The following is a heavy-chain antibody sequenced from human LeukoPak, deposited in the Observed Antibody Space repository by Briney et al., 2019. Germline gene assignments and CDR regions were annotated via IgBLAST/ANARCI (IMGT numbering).Heavy chain of an antibody. V-gene: IGHV3-7*01. CDR2: IKQDGSEK. D-gene: IGHD3-22*01. Sequence: PGGSLRLSCAASGFTFSSYWMSWVRQAPGKGLEWVANIKQDGSEKYYVDSVKGRFTISRDNAKNSLYLQMNSLRAEDTAVYYCARDRFSLYDGSGYLPYWGQGTLVTVSS. CDR3: ARDRFSLYDGSGYLPY. J-gene: IGHJ4*02. CDR1: GFTFSSYW.